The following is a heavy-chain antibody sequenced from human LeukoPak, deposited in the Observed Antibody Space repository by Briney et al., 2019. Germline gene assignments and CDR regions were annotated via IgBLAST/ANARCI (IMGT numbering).Heavy chain of an antibody. CDR2: INHSGST. CDR1: GGSFSGYY. V-gene: IGHV4-34*01. J-gene: IGHJ3*02. D-gene: IGHD4-17*01. Sequence: PSETLSLTRAVYGGSFSGYYWSWIRQPPGKGLEWIGEINHSGSTNYNPSLKSRVTISVDTSKNQFSLKLSSVTAADTAVYYCARAPFYGDYVNAFDIWGQGTMVTVSS. CDR3: ARAPFYGDYVNAFDI.